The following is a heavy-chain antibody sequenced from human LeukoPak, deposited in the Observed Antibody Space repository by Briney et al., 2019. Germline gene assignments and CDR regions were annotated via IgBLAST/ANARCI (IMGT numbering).Heavy chain of an antibody. CDR1: GFTFSSYW. V-gene: IGHV3-7*01. CDR2: IKQDGSEK. D-gene: IGHD3-16*01. J-gene: IGHJ5*02. CDR3: ARDRLPYRSPPKFDP. Sequence: GGSLRLSCAASGFTFSSYWMSWVRQAPGKGLEWVANIKQDGSEKYYVDSVKGRFTISRDNAKNSLYLQMNSLRAEDTAVYYCARDRLPYRSPPKFDPWGQGTLVTVSS.